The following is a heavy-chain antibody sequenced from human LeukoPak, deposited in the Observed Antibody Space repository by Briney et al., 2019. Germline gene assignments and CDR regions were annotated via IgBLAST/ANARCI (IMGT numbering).Heavy chain of an antibody. D-gene: IGHD3-16*01. CDR3: ARDRGIDAFDI. CDR1: GGSVSSSDYY. J-gene: IGHJ3*02. V-gene: IGHV4-39*06. CDR2: IYYSGST. Sequence: SETLSLTCTVSGGSVSSSDYYWGWIRQPPGKGLEWIGYIYYSGSTYYNPSLKSRVTISVDTSKNHFTAADTAVYYCARDRGIDAFDIWGQGTMVTVSS.